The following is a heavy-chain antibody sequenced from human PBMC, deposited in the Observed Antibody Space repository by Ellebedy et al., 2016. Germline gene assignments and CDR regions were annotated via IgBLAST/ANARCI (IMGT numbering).Heavy chain of an antibody. Sequence: ASVKVSCXASGYTFTSYGISWVRQAPGQGLEWMGWISAYNGNTNYAQKLQGRVTMTTDTSTSTAYMELRSLRSDDTAVYYCARDASITFGGVIVNLWGQGTLVTVSS. D-gene: IGHD3-16*02. J-gene: IGHJ4*02. CDR3: ARDASITFGGVIVNL. CDR1: GYTFTSYG. CDR2: ISAYNGNT. V-gene: IGHV1-18*01.